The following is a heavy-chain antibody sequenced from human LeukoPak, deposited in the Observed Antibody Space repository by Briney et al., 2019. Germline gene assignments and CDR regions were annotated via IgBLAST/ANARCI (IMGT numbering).Heavy chain of an antibody. CDR1: GFTFSDYY. Sequence: PGGSLRLSCAASGFTFSDYYMSWIRQAPGKGLEWVSYISSSGSTIYYADSVKGRFTISRDNAKNSLYLQMNGLRAEDTAVYYCARNTLYCSGGSCYSDYWGQGTLVTVSS. CDR3: ARNTLYCSGGSCYSDY. CDR2: ISSSGSTI. D-gene: IGHD2-15*01. J-gene: IGHJ4*02. V-gene: IGHV3-11*04.